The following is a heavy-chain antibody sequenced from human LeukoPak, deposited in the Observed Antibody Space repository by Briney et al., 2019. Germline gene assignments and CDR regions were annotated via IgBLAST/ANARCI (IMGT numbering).Heavy chain of an antibody. D-gene: IGHD6-13*01. J-gene: IGHJ4*02. Sequence: GRSLRLSCVASGFTFNTYSMHWVRQAPGKGLEWVAFIRYDGSNKYYADSVKGRFTISRDNSKNTLHLQMNSLRAEDTAVYYCAKEREDSSSPNPLFDYWGQGTLVTVSS. CDR3: AKEREDSSSPNPLFDY. V-gene: IGHV3-30*02. CDR1: GFTFNTYS. CDR2: IRYDGSNK.